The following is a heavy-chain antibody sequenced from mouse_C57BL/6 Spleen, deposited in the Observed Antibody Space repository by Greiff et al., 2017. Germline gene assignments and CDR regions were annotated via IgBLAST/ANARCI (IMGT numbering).Heavy chain of an antibody. CDR3: TRGYGFAD. D-gene: IGHD2-2*01. V-gene: IGHV1-42*01. J-gene: IGHJ3*01. CDR2: INPSTGGT. Sequence: VQLQQSGPELVKPGASVKISCKASGYSFTGYYMNWVKQSPEKSLEWIGEINPSTGGTTYNQTFKAKATLTVDKSSSTAYMQLRSLTAEYSAVYCGTRGYGFADWGQGTLVTVSA. CDR1: GYSFTGYY.